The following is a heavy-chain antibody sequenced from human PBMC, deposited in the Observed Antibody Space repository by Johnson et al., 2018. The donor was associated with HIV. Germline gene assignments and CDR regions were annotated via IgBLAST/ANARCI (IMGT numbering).Heavy chain of an antibody. D-gene: IGHD1-26*01. CDR2: ISSSGITI. CDR1: GFTFSSYA. Sequence: VKLVESGGGVVQPGRSLRLSCAASGFTFSSYAMHWVRQAPGKGLEWVSYISSSGITIYYADSVKGRLTISRDNSKNTLYLQMNSLRAEDTAVYYCAKDRGSPGIPAAFDIWGQGTMVTVSS. V-gene: IGHV3-48*01. J-gene: IGHJ3*02. CDR3: AKDRGSPGIPAAFDI.